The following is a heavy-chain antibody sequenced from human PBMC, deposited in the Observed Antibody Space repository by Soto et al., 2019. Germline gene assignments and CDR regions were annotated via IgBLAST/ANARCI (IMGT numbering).Heavy chain of an antibody. V-gene: IGHV1-18*01. D-gene: IGHD3-10*01. CDR3: ARAVSSGLVVRGAQPYCYYYYMDV. J-gene: IGHJ6*03. CDR2: ISAYNGNT. Sequence: ASVKVSCKASGYTFTSYGISWVRQAPGQGLEWMGWISAYNGNTNYAQKLQGRVTMTTDTSTSTAYMELRSLRSDDTAVYCCARAVSSGLVVRGAQPYCYYYYMDVWGKGTTVTLSS. CDR1: GYTFTSYG.